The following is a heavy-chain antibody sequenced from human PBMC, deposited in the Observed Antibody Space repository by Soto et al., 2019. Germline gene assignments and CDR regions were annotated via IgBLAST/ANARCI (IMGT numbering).Heavy chain of an antibody. V-gene: IGHV3-30*18. J-gene: IGHJ6*02. CDR2: ISYDGGNK. Sequence: QVQLVESGGDVVQPGRSLRLSCAASGFTFSSYAMHWVRQAPGKGLEWVAAISYDGGNKYYPDSLKGRFTISRDNSKTTLYLQMNSLRAEDTAVYSCAKDLVVLVTPYYGMDVWGQGTTVTVSS. D-gene: IGHD3-22*01. CDR3: AKDLVVLVTPYYGMDV. CDR1: GFTFSSYA.